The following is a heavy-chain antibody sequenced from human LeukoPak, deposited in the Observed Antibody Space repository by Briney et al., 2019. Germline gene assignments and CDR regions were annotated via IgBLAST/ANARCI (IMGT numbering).Heavy chain of an antibody. D-gene: IGHD6-19*01. CDR2: INHSGST. V-gene: IGHV4-34*01. Sequence: SETLSLTCAVYGGSFSGYYWSWIRQPPGKGLEWIGEINHSGSTNYNPSLKSRVTISVDTSKNQFSLKLSSVTAADTAVYYCARVRYSSGRYFDYWGQGTLVTVSS. CDR1: GGSFSGYY. CDR3: ARVRYSSGRYFDY. J-gene: IGHJ4*02.